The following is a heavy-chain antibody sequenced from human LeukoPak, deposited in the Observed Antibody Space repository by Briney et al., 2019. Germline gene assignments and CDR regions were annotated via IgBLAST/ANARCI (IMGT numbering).Heavy chain of an antibody. Sequence: ASVKVSCKASGYTFTSYGISWVRQAPGQGLEWMGWISAYNGNTNYAQKLQGRVTMTTDTSTSTAYMELRSLRSDDTAVYYCARDPRPITIFGVVMNWFDPWGQGTLVTVSS. J-gene: IGHJ5*02. CDR2: ISAYNGNT. V-gene: IGHV1-18*01. D-gene: IGHD3-3*01. CDR1: GYTFTSYG. CDR3: ARDPRPITIFGVVMNWFDP.